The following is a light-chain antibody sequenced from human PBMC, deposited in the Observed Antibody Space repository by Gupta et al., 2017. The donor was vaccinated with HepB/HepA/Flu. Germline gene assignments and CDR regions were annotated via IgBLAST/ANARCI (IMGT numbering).Light chain of an antibody. Sequence: SSPPQPPSAPGSPGRSLTLSCTGTSSDISAYNLVCWYQQHPGNAPKLIIYDVFQRPSGVPDRFAGSKSGNTASLTVSGLQAEDEDDYYCFSYAGKDNWVFGGGTKVTVL. CDR3: FSYAGKDNWV. J-gene: IGLJ1*01. CDR1: SSDISAYNL. V-gene: IGLV2-8*01. CDR2: DVF.